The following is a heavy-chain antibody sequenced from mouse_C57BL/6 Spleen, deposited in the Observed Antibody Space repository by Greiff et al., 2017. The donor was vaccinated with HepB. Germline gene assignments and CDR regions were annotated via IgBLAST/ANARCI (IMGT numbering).Heavy chain of an antibody. J-gene: IGHJ1*03. D-gene: IGHD1-1*01. Sequence: QVQLQQPGAELVKPGASVKMSCKASGYTFTSYWITWVKQRPGQGLEWIGDIYPGSGSTNYNEKFKSKATLTVDTSSSTAYMQLSSLTSEDSAVYYCARVYYGSSYFDVWGTGTTVTVSS. CDR2: IYPGSGST. CDR1: GYTFTSYW. CDR3: ARVYYGSSYFDV. V-gene: IGHV1-55*01.